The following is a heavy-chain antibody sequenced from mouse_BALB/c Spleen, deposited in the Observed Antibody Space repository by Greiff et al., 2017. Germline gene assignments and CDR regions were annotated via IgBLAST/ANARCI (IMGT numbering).Heavy chain of an antibody. D-gene: IGHD3-2*02. V-gene: IGHV3-6*02. J-gene: IGHJ4*01. CDR2: ISYDGSN. CDR3: ATTEGYYAMDY. CDR1: GYSITSGYY. Sequence: EVQLVESGPGLVKPSQSLSLTCSVTGYSITSGYYWNWIRQFPGNKLEWMGYISYDGSNNYNPSLKNRISITRDTSKNQFFLKLNSVTTEDTATYYCATTEGYYAMDYWGQGTSVTVSS.